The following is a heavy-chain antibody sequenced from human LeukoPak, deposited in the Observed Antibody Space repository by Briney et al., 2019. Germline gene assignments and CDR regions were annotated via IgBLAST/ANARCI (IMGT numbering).Heavy chain of an antibody. J-gene: IGHJ3*02. D-gene: IGHD2-2*02. CDR3: ARCCSSTSCYTPSDVYDI. CDR1: GFTFSDYY. Sequence: GGSLRLSCAASGFTFSDYYMSWIRQAPGKGLEWLSYISSSGYTIYYADPVKGRFTISRDNANNSLYLQMNSLRAEDTAVYYCARCCSSTSCYTPSDVYDIWGQGTMVTVSS. CDR2: ISSSGYTI. V-gene: IGHV3-11*04.